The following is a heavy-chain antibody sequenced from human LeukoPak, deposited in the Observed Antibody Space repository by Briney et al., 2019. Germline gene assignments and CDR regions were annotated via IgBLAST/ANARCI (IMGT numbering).Heavy chain of an antibody. CDR3: AKGALEWTYYFDY. V-gene: IGHV3-23*01. J-gene: IGHJ4*02. Sequence: PGGSLRLSCAASGLSFSSYAMTWVRQAPGKGLECISAISGSAGTTYYADSVKGRFTIPRDNSKSTLYLQMSSLRAEDTAVYYCAKGALEWTYYFDYWGQGTLVTVSS. D-gene: IGHD3-3*01. CDR1: GLSFSSYA. CDR2: ISGSAGTT.